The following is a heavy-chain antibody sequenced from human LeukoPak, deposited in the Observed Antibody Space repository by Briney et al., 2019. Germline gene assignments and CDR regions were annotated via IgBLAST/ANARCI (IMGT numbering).Heavy chain of an antibody. V-gene: IGHV4-59*08. CDR1: GGSISSYY. D-gene: IGHD3-3*01. J-gene: IGHJ4*02. CDR2: IYYSGST. CDR3: AATGVSTAITIFGVVEDY. Sequence: PSETLSLTCTVSGGSISSYYWSWIRQPPGKGLEWIGSIYYSGSTNYNPSLKSRVTISVDTSKNQFSLKLSSVTAADTAVYYCAATGVSTAITIFGVVEDYWGQGTLVTVSS.